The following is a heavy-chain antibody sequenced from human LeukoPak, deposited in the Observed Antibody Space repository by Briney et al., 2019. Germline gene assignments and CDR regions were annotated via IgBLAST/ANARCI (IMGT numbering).Heavy chain of an antibody. D-gene: IGHD6-6*01. Sequence: GGSLRLSCAASGFTFSSYAMSWVRQAPGKGPEWVSAISGSGGSTYYADSVKGRFTISRDNSKNTLYLQMNSLRAEDTAVYYCAKGTSSSAYYYYGMDVWGQGTTVTVSS. V-gene: IGHV3-23*01. CDR1: GFTFSSYA. CDR3: AKGTSSSAYYYYGMDV. J-gene: IGHJ6*02. CDR2: ISGSGGST.